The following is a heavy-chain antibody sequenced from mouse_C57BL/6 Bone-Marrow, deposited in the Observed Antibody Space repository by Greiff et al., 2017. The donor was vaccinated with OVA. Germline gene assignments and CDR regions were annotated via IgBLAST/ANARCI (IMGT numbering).Heavy chain of an antibody. V-gene: IGHV1-81*01. J-gene: IGHJ3*01. CDR2: IYPRSGNT. D-gene: IGHD3-2*02. CDR3: ASRYSSGYPWFAY. CDR1: GYTFTSYG. Sequence: QVQLQQSGAELARPGASVKLSCKASGYTFTSYGISWVKQRTGQGLEWIGEIYPRSGNTYYNEKFKGKATLTADKSSSTAYMELRSLTSEDSAVYFCASRYSSGYPWFAYWGQVTLVTVSA.